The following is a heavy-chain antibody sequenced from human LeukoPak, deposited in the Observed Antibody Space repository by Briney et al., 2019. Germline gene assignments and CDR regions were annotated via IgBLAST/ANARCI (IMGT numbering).Heavy chain of an antibody. Sequence: SESLSLTCTVSGGSISSSSYGWGWIRQPRGKGREWIGSIYYSGPTHYTPSLKSRVTISLDTSKIQFSLKLSSVAVTDTAMYFCARLRLDFLIGYTPPYFDYRCQGTPLTASS. J-gene: IGHJ4*02. V-gene: IGHV4-39*01. CDR3: ARLRLDFLIGYTPPYFDY. D-gene: IGHD3-9*01. CDR1: GGSISSSSYG. CDR2: IYYSGPT.